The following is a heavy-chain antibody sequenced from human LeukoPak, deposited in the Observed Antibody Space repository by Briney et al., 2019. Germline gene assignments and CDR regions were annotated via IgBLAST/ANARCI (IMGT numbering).Heavy chain of an antibody. Sequence: PGGSLRLSCTASGFTFSTYYMNWVRQAPGKGLEWVSYISSTSSIIYYADSVKGRFTISRDNAKNSLYLQMNSLRAEDTAVYYCARDLSHDFWSGYFLEGSGYWGQGTLVTVSS. J-gene: IGHJ4*02. CDR2: ISSTSSII. CDR1: GFTFSTYY. V-gene: IGHV3-48*01. CDR3: ARDLSHDFWSGYFLEGSGY. D-gene: IGHD3-3*01.